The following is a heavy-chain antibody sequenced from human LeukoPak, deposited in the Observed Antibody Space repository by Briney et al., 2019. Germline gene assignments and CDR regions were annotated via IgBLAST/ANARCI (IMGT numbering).Heavy chain of an antibody. CDR2: IRYDGSNK. CDR1: GFSFSDYA. Sequence: GGSLRLSCAASGFSFSDYAIYWVRQTPGKGLEWVAFIRYDGSNKIYADSVKGRFTISRDNSYNTVYLQMTGLRAEDTAVYYCARAYQRFGGLSLPDYWGQGTLVTVSS. CDR3: ARAYQRFGGLSLPDY. V-gene: IGHV3-30*02. D-gene: IGHD3-16*01. J-gene: IGHJ4*02.